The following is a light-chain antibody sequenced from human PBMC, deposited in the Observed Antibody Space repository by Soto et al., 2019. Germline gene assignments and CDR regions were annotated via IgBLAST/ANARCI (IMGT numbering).Light chain of an antibody. CDR3: QQYYSSVVT. CDR1: QSILSSSNNKNS. CDR2: WAS. J-gene: IGKJ5*01. Sequence: DIVMTQSPDSLAVSLGERATINCKSSQSILSSSNNKNSLAWFQQQPGQPPKLLIYWASTRESGVPDRFSGSESGTDFTLTISSRQAEDVAVYYCQQYYSSVVTFGKGTRLEIK. V-gene: IGKV4-1*01.